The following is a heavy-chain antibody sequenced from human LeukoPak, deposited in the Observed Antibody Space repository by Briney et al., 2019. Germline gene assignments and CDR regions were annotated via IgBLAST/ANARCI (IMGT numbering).Heavy chain of an antibody. CDR1: EFTFRSFN. J-gene: IGHJ2*01. CDR3: VRGPRSHRSDLTKWYFDL. CDR2: ISTDSKFK. V-gene: IGHV3-21*01. Sequence: GGSLRLSCAASEFTFRSFNMVWVSQAPGKGLEWVSSISTDSKFKYYSDSVTGRFTISRDNAENSLSLQMNSLRVDETATYYCVRGPRSHRSDLTKWYFDLWGRGTLVSVSS.